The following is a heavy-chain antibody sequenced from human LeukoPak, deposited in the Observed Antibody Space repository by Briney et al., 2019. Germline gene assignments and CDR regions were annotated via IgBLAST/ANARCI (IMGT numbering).Heavy chain of an antibody. CDR2: IRYDGSNK. CDR3: ARVLSYRPYDAFDI. V-gene: IGHV3-30*02. Sequence: SGGSLRLSCAASGFNFSRYDMHWVRQAPGKGLDWVAFIRYDGSNKYYADSVKGRFNISRDNFKNTSYLQMNSLRVEDTAVYYCARVLSYRPYDAFDIWGQGTMVTVSS. D-gene: IGHD1-26*01. J-gene: IGHJ3*02. CDR1: GFNFSRYD.